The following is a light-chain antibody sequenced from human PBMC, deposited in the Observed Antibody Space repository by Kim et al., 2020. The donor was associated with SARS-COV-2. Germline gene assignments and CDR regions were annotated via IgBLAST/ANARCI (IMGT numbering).Light chain of an antibody. J-gene: IGLJ1*01. CDR2: GKH. CDR1: GLRSFY. V-gene: IGLV3-19*01. Sequence: FGETFSIKFKGDGLRSFYASWYQQKPEQAPVLVIYGKHNRPSGIPDRFSGSSSGNTASLTITGAQAEDEADYYCNSRDSSGTYVFGTGTKVTVL. CDR3: NSRDSSGTYV.